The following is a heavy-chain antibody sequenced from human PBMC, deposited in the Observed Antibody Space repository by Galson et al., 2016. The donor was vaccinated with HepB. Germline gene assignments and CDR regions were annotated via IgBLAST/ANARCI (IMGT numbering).Heavy chain of an antibody. J-gene: IGHJ4*02. CDR1: GGHFNTYI. CDR2: IIPIFGTE. CDR3: AREISGSNWDTAFDF. V-gene: IGHV1-69*13. D-gene: IGHD6-13*01. Sequence: SVKVSCKASGGHFNTYIISWVRQAPGQGLEWMGGIIPIFGTESYAQKFQGRVTITADESTTTVYMELSGLGSDDTAVYYCAREISGSNWDTAFDFWGQGTLVTVSS.